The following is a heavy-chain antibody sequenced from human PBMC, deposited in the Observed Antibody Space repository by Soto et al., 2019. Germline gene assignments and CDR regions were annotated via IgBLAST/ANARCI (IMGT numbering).Heavy chain of an antibody. CDR1: GYTFTSYG. Sequence: QVQLVQSGGEVKKPGASVKVSCKASGYTFTSYGISWVRQAPGQGLEWMGRISAYNGNTNYAQKLQGRVTTTTDTSTSIAYMELRSLTSDDTAVYYCARVVGDLGHWFDPWGQGTLVTVSS. CDR3: ARVVGDLGHWFDP. V-gene: IGHV1-18*01. J-gene: IGHJ5*02. CDR2: ISAYNGNT. D-gene: IGHD1-26*01.